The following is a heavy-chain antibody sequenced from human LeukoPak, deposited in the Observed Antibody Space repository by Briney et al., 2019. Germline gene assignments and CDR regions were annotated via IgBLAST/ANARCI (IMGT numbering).Heavy chain of an antibody. CDR2: INHSGST. V-gene: IGHV4-34*01. Sequence: SSETLSLTCAVYGGSFSGYYWSWIRQPPGKGLEWIGEINHSGSTNYNPSLKSRVTISVDTSKNQFSLKLSSVTAADTAVYYCASERISSSWYVRGWFDPWGQGTLVTVSS. CDR1: GGSFSGYY. CDR3: ASERISSSWYVRGWFDP. D-gene: IGHD6-13*01. J-gene: IGHJ5*02.